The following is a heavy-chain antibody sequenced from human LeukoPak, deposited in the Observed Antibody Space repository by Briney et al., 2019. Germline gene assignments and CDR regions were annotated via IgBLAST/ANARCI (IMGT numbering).Heavy chain of an antibody. J-gene: IGHJ5*02. CDR2: INPNSGGT. V-gene: IGHV1-2*02. CDR1: GYTFTGYY. D-gene: IGHD3-22*01. Sequence: ASVKVSCKASGYTFTGYYMHWVRQAPGQGLEWMGWINPNSGGTNYAQKFQGRVTMTRDTSISTAYMELSRLRSDDTAVYYCARDPPDYYVSSGYYAVSWFDPWGQGTLVTVSS. CDR3: ARDPPDYYVSSGYYAVSWFDP.